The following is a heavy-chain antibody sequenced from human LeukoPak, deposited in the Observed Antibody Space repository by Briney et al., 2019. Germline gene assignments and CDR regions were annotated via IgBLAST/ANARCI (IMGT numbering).Heavy chain of an antibody. D-gene: IGHD2-15*01. CDR3: ARDDYCSGGSCYGWFDP. CDR2: IIPIFGIA. CDR1: GGTFSSYV. Sequence: SVKVSCKASGGTFSSYVISWVRQAPGQGLEWMGRIIPIFGIANYAQKFQGRVTITADRSTSTAYMELSSLRSEDTAVYYCARDDYCSGGSCYGWFDPWGQGTLVTVSS. J-gene: IGHJ5*02. V-gene: IGHV1-69*04.